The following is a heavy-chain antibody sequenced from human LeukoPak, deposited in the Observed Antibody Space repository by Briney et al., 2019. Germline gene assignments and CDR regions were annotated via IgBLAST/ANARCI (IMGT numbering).Heavy chain of an antibody. CDR2: ISSSSSYI. J-gene: IGHJ4*02. CDR3: ARESSGYYRTNSGDY. V-gene: IGHV3-21*01. Sequence: PGGSLRLSCAASGFTFSSYSMNWVRQAPGKGLEWVSSISSSSSYIYYADSVKGRFTISRDNAKNSLYLQMSSLRAEDTAVYYCARESSGYYRTNSGDYWGQGTLVTVSS. D-gene: IGHD3-22*01. CDR1: GFTFSSYS.